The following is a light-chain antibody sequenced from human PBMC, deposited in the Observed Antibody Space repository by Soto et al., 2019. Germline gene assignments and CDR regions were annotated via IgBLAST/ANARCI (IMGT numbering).Light chain of an antibody. CDR3: QQYYSTPRT. J-gene: IGKJ1*01. Sequence: DIVMTQSPDSLAVSLGERATINCKSSQSVLYSSNNKNYLAWYQQKPGQPPKLLIYWASTRESGVPDRFSGSGSGIDFTLTISSLQAEDVAVYYCQQYYSTPRTFGQRTKVEIK. V-gene: IGKV4-1*01. CDR2: WAS. CDR1: QSVLYSSNNKNY.